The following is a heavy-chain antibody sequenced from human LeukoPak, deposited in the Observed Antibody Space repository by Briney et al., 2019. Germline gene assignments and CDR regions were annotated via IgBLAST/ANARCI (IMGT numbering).Heavy chain of an antibody. J-gene: IGHJ4*02. Sequence: GGSLRLSCAASGFTFNDYYMTWVRQAPGKGLEWVAHISGSGITIHYADSVKGRFTISRDNAKRSLYLQMNSLRVEDTAYYFCARESSAGATGDYSDYWGQGALVTVSS. CDR1: GFTFNDYY. D-gene: IGHD1-26*01. V-gene: IGHV3-11*01. CDR3: ARESSAGATGDYSDY. CDR2: ISGSGITI.